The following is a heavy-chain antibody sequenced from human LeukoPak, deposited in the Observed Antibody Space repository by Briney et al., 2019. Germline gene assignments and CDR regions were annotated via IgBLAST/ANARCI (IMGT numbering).Heavy chain of an antibody. CDR1: GFTFSSYR. CDR3: ASGGFGELTLDAFDI. D-gene: IGHD3-10*01. V-gene: IGHV3-7*03. CDR2: IKQEGSEK. J-gene: IGHJ3*02. Sequence: GGSLRLSCAASGFTFSSYRMSWVRQAPGKGLEWVANIKQEGSEKYYVDSVKGRFTISRDNAKNSLYLQMNSLRAEDTAVYYCASGGFGELTLDAFDIWGQGTMVTVSS.